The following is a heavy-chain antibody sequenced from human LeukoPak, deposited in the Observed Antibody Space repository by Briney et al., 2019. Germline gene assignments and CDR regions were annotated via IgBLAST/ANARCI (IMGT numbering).Heavy chain of an antibody. J-gene: IGHJ4*02. CDR3: ATTTKDYDFWSGYLPYYFDY. CDR1: GGSISSGGYY. CDR2: IYYSGST. V-gene: IGHV4-31*03. Sequence: PSETLSLTCTVSGGSISSGGYYWSWIRQHPGKGLEWIGYIYYSGSTYYNPSLKSRVIISVDTSKNQFSLKLSSVTAADTAVYYCATTTKDYDFWSGYLPYYFDYWGQGTLVTVSS. D-gene: IGHD3-3*01.